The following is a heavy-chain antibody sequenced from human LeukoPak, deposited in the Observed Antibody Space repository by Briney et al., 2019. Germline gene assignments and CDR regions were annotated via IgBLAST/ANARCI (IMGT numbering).Heavy chain of an antibody. CDR3: ARGYMIVVVPAAPPPY. V-gene: IGHV3-30*03. Sequence: GSLRLSCAASGFTFSSYGMHWVRQAPGKGLEWVAVISYDGSNKYYADSVKGRFTISRDNSKNTLYLQMNSLRAEDTAVYYCARGYMIVVVPAAPPPYWGQGTLVTVSS. D-gene: IGHD2-2*01. CDR1: GFTFSSYG. J-gene: IGHJ4*02. CDR2: ISYDGSNK.